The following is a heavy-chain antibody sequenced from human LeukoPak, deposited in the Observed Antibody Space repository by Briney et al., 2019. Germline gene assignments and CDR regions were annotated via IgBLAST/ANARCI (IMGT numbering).Heavy chain of an antibody. CDR2: IYYSGST. J-gene: IGHJ4*02. D-gene: IGHD5-24*01. Sequence: SETLSLTCTVSGGSISSYYWSWIRQPPGKGLEWIGYIYYSGSTNYYPSLKSRVTISVDTSKNQFSLKLSSVTAADTAVYYCARGSRDGYNLRELDYWGQGTLVTVSS. CDR3: ARGSRDGYNLRELDY. CDR1: GGSISSYY. V-gene: IGHV4-59*01.